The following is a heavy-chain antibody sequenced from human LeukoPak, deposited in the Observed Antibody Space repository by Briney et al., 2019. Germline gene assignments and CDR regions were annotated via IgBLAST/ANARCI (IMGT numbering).Heavy chain of an antibody. V-gene: IGHV3-23*01. CDR3: AKETVVVITRANTGIDY. CDR1: GFTVSSNY. D-gene: IGHD3-22*01. CDR2: ISGSGGST. J-gene: IGHJ4*02. Sequence: GGSLRLSCAASGFTVSSNYMSWVRQAPGKGLEWVSVISGSGGSTYYADSVKGRFTISRDNSKNTLYLQMNSLRAEDTAVYYCAKETVVVITRANTGIDYWGQGTLVTVSS.